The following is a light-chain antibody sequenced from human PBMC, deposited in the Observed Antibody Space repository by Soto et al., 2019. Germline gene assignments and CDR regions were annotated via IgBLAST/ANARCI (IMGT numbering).Light chain of an antibody. Sequence: DIQMTQSPSSLSASVGDRVNITCRASQGISNYVAWYQQKPGKVPTLLIYEASTLQSGVPSRFSGRGSGTDFTLTISSLQPEDGATYFCQNYSSDPYAFGQGTKLEIK. J-gene: IGKJ2*01. V-gene: IGKV1-27*01. CDR3: QNYSSDPYA. CDR2: EAS. CDR1: QGISNY.